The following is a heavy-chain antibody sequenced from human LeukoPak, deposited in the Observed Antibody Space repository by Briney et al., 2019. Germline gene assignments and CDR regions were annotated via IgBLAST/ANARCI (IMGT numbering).Heavy chain of an antibody. CDR3: ARHGGITVFGEAQPGGAFDI. V-gene: IGHV1-69*05. CDR1: GGTFTSYA. D-gene: IGHD3-3*01. CDR2: IIPTFGTA. Sequence: SVKVSCKASGGTFTSYAISWVRQTPGQGLEWMGGIIPTFGTANYAQKFQGRVTITTGESTSTAYMQLSSLRSEDSAVYYCARHGGITVFGEAQPGGAFDIWGQGTMVTVSS. J-gene: IGHJ3*02.